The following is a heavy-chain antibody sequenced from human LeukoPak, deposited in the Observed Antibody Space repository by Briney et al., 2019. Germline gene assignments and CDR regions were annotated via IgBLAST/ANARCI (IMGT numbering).Heavy chain of an antibody. CDR3: ARRGYSYGT. D-gene: IGHD5-18*01. J-gene: IGHJ5*02. CDR2: INHSGSA. Sequence: SETLSLTCAVYGGSSSGYYWSWLRQPPGKGLEWIGEINHSGSANYNPSLKSRVTISVDTSKNQFSLKLSSVTAADTAVYYCARRGYSYGTWGQGTLVTVSS. CDR1: GGSSSGYY. V-gene: IGHV4-34*01.